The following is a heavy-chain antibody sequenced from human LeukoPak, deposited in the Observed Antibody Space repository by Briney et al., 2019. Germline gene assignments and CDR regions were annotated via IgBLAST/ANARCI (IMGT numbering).Heavy chain of an antibody. CDR1: GFIFGNYG. V-gene: IGHV3-64D*06. CDR2: ISSDGDNT. Sequence: GGSLRLSCSASGFIFGNYGMYWDRQAPGKGLEFVSAISSDGDNTFYADSVKGRFTISRDNSKNTLYLQTSSLRGEDTAVYYCVRVNDYGDRNLYYFGYWGQGALVTVSS. CDR3: VRVNDYGDRNLYYFGY. D-gene: IGHD4-17*01. J-gene: IGHJ4*02.